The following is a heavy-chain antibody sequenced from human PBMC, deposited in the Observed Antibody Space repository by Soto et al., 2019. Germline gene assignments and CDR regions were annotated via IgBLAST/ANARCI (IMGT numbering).Heavy chain of an antibody. Sequence: GASVKVSCQASGYTYTSYGISWVRQAPGQGLEWMGWISAYNGNTNYAQKLQGRVTMTTDTSTSTAYMELRSLRSDDTAVYYCASSMITFGGVIAYAFDIWGQGTMVTVSS. V-gene: IGHV1-18*01. CDR1: GYTYTSYG. CDR2: ISAYNGNT. J-gene: IGHJ3*02. CDR3: ASSMITFGGVIAYAFDI. D-gene: IGHD3-16*02.